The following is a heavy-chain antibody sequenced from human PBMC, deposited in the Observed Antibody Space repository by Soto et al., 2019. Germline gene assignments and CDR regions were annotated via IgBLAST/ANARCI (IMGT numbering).Heavy chain of an antibody. CDR1: GFTFGTYA. J-gene: IGHJ4*02. CDR3: AKERSSGWSLDY. Sequence: EVQLLESGGGWVQPGGALRLSCAASGFTFGTYAMNWVRQAPGKGLEWVSGISGSGDSTYYADSVKGRFTVSRDNSKNTLYLQMNSLRAEDTAVFYCAKERSSGWSLDYWGQGTLVTVSS. D-gene: IGHD6-19*01. V-gene: IGHV3-23*01. CDR2: ISGSGDST.